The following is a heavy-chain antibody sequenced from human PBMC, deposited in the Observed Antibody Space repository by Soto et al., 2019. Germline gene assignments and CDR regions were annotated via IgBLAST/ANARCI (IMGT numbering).Heavy chain of an antibody. CDR2: IYYSGST. V-gene: IGHV4-30-4*01. J-gene: IGHJ6*02. CDR3: ARDLAVAGTTRGYYYYGMDV. CDR1: GGSISSGDYY. Sequence: SETLSLTCTVSGGSISSGDYYWSWIRQPPGRGLEWIGYIYYSGSTYYNPSLKSRVTISVDTSKNQFSLKLSSVTAADTAVYYCARDLAVAGTTRGYYYYGMDVWGQGTTVTVSS. D-gene: IGHD6-19*01.